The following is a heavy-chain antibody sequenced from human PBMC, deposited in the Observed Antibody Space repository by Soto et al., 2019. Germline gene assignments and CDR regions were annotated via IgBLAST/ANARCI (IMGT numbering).Heavy chain of an antibody. Sequence: SETLSLTCTVSGGSISSYYWSWIRQPAGKGLEWIGRIYTSGSTNYNPSLKSRVTMSVDTSKNQFSLKLSSVTAADAAVYYCARDSTSGLHEYYDFWSGYYTGDYYYGMDVWGQGTTVTVSS. CDR2: IYTSGST. J-gene: IGHJ6*02. CDR3: ARDSTSGLHEYYDFWSGYYTGDYYYGMDV. CDR1: GGSISSYY. V-gene: IGHV4-4*07. D-gene: IGHD3-3*01.